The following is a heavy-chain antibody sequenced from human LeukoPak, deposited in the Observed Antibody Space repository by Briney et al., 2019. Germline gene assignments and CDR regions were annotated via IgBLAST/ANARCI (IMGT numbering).Heavy chain of an antibody. V-gene: IGHV5-51*01. J-gene: IGHJ4*02. CDR1: GYSFTTYR. D-gene: IGHD4-17*01. CDR3: GRYYGDRFYFDY. CDR2: IYPGDSDT. Sequence: GEPLKTSCKCSGYSFTTYRIACVRQIPGKGLEWTEIIYPGDSDTRYSPSFHGHTTISADKSISTAYLQWSSLKASDTAMFYCGRYYGDRFYFDYWGQGTLVTVSS.